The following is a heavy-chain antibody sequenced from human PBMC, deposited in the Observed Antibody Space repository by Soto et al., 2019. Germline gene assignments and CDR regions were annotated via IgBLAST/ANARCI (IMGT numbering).Heavy chain of an antibody. CDR2: ISSNGGST. Sequence: GGSLRLSCSASGFTFSSYAMHWVRQAPGKGLEYVSAISSNGGSTYYADSVKGRFTISRDNSKNTLYLQMSSLRAEDTAVYYCVKDHLTVTTLLPMYFQHWGQGTLVTVSS. V-gene: IGHV3-64D*08. CDR3: VKDHLTVTTLLPMYFQH. D-gene: IGHD4-17*01. J-gene: IGHJ1*01. CDR1: GFTFSSYA.